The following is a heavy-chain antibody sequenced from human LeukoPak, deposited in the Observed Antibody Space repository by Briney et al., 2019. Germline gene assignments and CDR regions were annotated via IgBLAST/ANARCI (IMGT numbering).Heavy chain of an antibody. Sequence: GGSLRLSCVASGFTISSHSLNWVRQAPGKGLEWVSYISISSRTVYYADSVKGRFTISRDNADNSMYLQMNSLRAEDTAVYYCARDRITTWFYDGLDVWGHGTMVTVSS. CDR2: ISISSRTV. CDR1: GFTISSHS. J-gene: IGHJ3*01. CDR3: ARDRITTWFYDGLDV. D-gene: IGHD3-10*01. V-gene: IGHV3-48*04.